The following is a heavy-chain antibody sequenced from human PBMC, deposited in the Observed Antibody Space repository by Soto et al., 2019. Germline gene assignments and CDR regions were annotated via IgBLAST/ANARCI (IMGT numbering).Heavy chain of an antibody. CDR1: GYSISSGYY. D-gene: IGHD2-8*01. CDR3: ARDSGYCTNGVCYYYYGMDV. CDR2: IYHSGST. J-gene: IGHJ6*02. V-gene: IGHV4-38-2*02. Sequence: SEMSLTCTVSGYSISSGYYWGWIRQPPGKGLEWIGSIYHSGSTYYNPSLKSRVTISVNTSKNQFSLKLSSVTAADTAVYYCARDSGYCTNGVCYYYYGMDVWGQGTTVTVSS.